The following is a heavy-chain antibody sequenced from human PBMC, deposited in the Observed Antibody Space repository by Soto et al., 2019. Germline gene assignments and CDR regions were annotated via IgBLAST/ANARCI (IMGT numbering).Heavy chain of an antibody. CDR1: GFTFSSYA. Sequence: GGSLRLSCAASGFTFSSYAMSWVRQAPGKGLEWVSAISGSGGSTYYADSVKGRFTISRDNSKNTLYLQMNSLRAEDTAVYYCAKELRSDVTIFGVVIEPINYYYGMDVWGQGTTVTVSS. CDR3: AKELRSDVTIFGVVIEPINYYYGMDV. V-gene: IGHV3-23*01. J-gene: IGHJ6*02. CDR2: ISGSGGST. D-gene: IGHD3-3*01.